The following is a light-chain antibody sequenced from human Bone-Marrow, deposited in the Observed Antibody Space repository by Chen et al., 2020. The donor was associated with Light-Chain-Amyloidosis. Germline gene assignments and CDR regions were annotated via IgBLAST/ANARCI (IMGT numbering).Light chain of an antibody. CDR1: QSVYSSY. CDR2: GAS. V-gene: IGKV3-20*01. CDR3: QQYGSSPQT. Sequence: EIVLTQSPGTLSLSLGERATLSCRASQSVYSSYLAWYQQKPGQAPRLLIYGASSRATDIPDRFSGSGSGTDFTLTNSRLQPEDFAVYYCQQYGSSPQTFGQGTKLEIK. J-gene: IGKJ2*01.